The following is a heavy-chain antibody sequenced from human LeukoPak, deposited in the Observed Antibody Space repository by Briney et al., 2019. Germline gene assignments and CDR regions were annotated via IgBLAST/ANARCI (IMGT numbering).Heavy chain of an antibody. V-gene: IGHV3-48*03. Sequence: QPGGSLRLSCAASGFTFSSYEMNWVRQAPGKGLEWVSFISSSGSNIYYADSVKGRFTISRDNAKNSLYLQMNSLRAEDTAVYYCARDSSGWYRWFDSWGQGTLVTVSS. CDR2: ISSSGSNI. D-gene: IGHD6-19*01. CDR3: ARDSSGWYRWFDS. CDR1: GFTFSSYE. J-gene: IGHJ5*01.